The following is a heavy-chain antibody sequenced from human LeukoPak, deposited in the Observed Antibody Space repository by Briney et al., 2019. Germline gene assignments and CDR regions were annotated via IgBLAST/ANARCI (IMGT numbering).Heavy chain of an antibody. CDR2: VYHTGHT. CDR1: GDSISGYY. Sequence: SETLSLTCTVSGDSISGYYWSWIRQPPGKGLEWIGYVYHTGHTHYSPSLKSRVTVSLDTSRNQVSLILSSVTAADTAVYYCARVEATGMVPDSWGQGARVTISS. V-gene: IGHV4-59*01. CDR3: ARVEATGMVPDS. J-gene: IGHJ5*01. D-gene: IGHD5-18*01.